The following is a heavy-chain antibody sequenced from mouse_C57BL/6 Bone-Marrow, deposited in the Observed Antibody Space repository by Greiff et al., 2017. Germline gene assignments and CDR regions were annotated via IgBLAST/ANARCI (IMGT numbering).Heavy chain of an antibody. J-gene: IGHJ2*01. D-gene: IGHD1-1*01. CDR3: ARPVITTVDY. CDR1: GFTFSDYG. V-gene: IGHV5-17*01. Sequence: EVQLVESGGGLVKPGGSLKLSCAASGFTFSDYGMHWVRQAPEKGLEWVAYISSGSSTIYYADTVKGRFTISRDNAKNTLFLQLTSLRSEDTAMYYCARPVITTVDYWGQGTTLTVSS. CDR2: ISSGSSTI.